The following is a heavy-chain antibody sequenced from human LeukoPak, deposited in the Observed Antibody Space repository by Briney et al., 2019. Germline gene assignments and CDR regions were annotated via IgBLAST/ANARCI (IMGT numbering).Heavy chain of an antibody. CDR2: IKEDGSEK. V-gene: IGHV3-7*03. J-gene: IGHJ3*02. CDR3: ARDWVAGVPFDAFDI. CDR1: GFTLSSYW. D-gene: IGHD3-10*01. Sequence: PGGSLRLSCAASGFTLSSYWMSWVRQAPGKGLEWVANIKEDGSEKYYVDSVKGLFTISRDNAKNSLYLHMNSLTAEDTAMYYCARDWVAGVPFDAFDIWGQGTMVSVSS.